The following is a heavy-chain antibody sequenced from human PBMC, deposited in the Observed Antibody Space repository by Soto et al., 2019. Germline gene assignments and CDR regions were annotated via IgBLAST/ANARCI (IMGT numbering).Heavy chain of an antibody. CDR1: GFTFSDYY. Sequence: QVQLVESGGGLVKPGGSLRLSCAASGFTFSDYYMSWIRQAPGKGLERGSYISSSGSTIYYADSVNSRFTISRDNAKNSLYLQMNSLRAEDTAVYYCARDPEYYYSMDVWGKGTTVTVSS. V-gene: IGHV3-11*01. J-gene: IGHJ6*03. CDR3: ARDPEYYYSMDV. CDR2: ISSSGSTI.